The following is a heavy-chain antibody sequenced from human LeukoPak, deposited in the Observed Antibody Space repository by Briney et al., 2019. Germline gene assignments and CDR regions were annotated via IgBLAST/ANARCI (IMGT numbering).Heavy chain of an antibody. J-gene: IGHJ3*02. Sequence: GASVKVSCKASGYTFINYGLTWVRQAPGQGFEWMGWISAYTGSTNYAQKFQGRVTLTRDTAAYMELSSLKYDDTAVYYCARAVSGTLGGAFDIWGQGTAVTVSS. V-gene: IGHV1-18*01. D-gene: IGHD1-14*01. CDR2: ISAYTGST. CDR1: GYTFINYG. CDR3: ARAVSGTLGGAFDI.